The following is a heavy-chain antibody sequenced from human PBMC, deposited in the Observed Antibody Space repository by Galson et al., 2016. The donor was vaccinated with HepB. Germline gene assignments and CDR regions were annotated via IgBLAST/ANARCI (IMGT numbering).Heavy chain of an antibody. Sequence: SETLSLTCTVSGDSLNSSYWSWIRQSPGKGLEWIGYIYYSGSTKYSSSLKTRVTISVDTSKNHFPLRLNSVSAADTAIYYCARGPWVAYNYYFDSWGQGTLVTVSS. CDR1: GDSLNSSY. J-gene: IGHJ4*02. CDR2: IYYSGST. V-gene: IGHV4-59*01. D-gene: IGHD3-16*01. CDR3: ARGPWVAYNYYFDS.